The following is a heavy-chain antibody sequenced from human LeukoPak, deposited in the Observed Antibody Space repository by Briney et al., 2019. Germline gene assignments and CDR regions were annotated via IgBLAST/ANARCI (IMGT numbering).Heavy chain of an antibody. Sequence: SQTLSLTCDISGDSVSSNSAVWNWIRQSPSRGLEWLGRTYCRSNWNTHYAESVKSRLTINPDTSRNQFSLQLNSVAPEDTAGYYCARDGPVSYFNVWGQGTLVTVSS. CDR3: ARDGPVSYFNV. D-gene: IGHD1-26*01. J-gene: IGHJ4*02. V-gene: IGHV6-1*01. CDR1: GDSVSSNSAV. CDR2: TYCRSNWNT.